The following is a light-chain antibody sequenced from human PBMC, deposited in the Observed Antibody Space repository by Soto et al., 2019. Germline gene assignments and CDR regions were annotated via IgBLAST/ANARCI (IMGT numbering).Light chain of an antibody. Sequence: DIVLPQSPGTLSLSPGARATLSCRASQSITNNYLAWYQQKPGQAPRLLIYDASSRDSGIPARFSGSGSGTDFTLTISSLEPEDFAAYYCQQHNSWPLTVGQGTRLEIK. CDR1: QSITNNY. CDR3: QQHNSWPLT. CDR2: DAS. J-gene: IGKJ5*01. V-gene: IGKV3D-20*02.